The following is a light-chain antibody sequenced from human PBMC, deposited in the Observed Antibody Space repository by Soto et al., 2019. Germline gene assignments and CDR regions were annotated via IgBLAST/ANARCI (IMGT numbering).Light chain of an antibody. Sequence: QSVLTQPPSVSAAPGQKVTISCSGSSSNVGNNYVSWYQQLPGTAPKLLIYDNNKRPSGIPDRFSGSKSATSATLDITALQTGDEADYYCGAWDSSLMGVVFGGGTKPTVL. J-gene: IGLJ2*01. V-gene: IGLV1-51*01. CDR3: GAWDSSLMGVV. CDR1: SSNVGNNY. CDR2: DNN.